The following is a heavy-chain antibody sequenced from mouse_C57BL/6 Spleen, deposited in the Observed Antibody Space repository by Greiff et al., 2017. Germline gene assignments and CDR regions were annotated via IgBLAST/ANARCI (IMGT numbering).Heavy chain of an antibody. V-gene: IGHV5-4*01. CDR3: ARDGELLYYFDY. Sequence: EVKLMESGGGLVKPGGSLKLSCAASGFTFSSYAMSWVRQTPEKRLEWVATISDGGSYTYYPDNVKGRFTISRDNAKNNLYLQMSHLKSEDTAMYYCARDGELLYYFDYWGQGTTRTVSS. CDR2: ISDGGSYT. J-gene: IGHJ2*01. D-gene: IGHD1-1*02. CDR1: GFTFSSYA.